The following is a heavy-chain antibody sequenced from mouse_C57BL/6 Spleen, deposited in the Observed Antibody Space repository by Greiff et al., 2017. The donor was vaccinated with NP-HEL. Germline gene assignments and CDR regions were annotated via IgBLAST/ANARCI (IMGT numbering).Heavy chain of an antibody. D-gene: IGHD2-3*01. V-gene: IGHV1-66*01. Sequence: QVQLQQSGPELVKPGASVKISCKASGYSFTSYYIHWVKQRPGQGLEWIGWIYPGSGNTKYNEKFKGKATLTADTSSSTAYMQLSSLTSEDSAVYYCARNDRYYYAMDYWGQGTSVTVSS. CDR2: IYPGSGNT. CDR1: GYSFTSYY. CDR3: ARNDRYYYAMDY. J-gene: IGHJ4*01.